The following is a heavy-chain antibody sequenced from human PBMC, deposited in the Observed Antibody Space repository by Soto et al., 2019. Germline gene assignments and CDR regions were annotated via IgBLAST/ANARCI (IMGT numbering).Heavy chain of an antibody. D-gene: IGHD5-12*01. V-gene: IGHV3-21*01. CDR3: ARDLGYSGYDISYYFDY. J-gene: IGHJ4*02. CDR2: ISSSSSYI. CDR1: GFTFSSYS. Sequence: GGSLRLSCAASGFTFSSYSMNWVRQAPGKGLEWVSSISSSSSYIYYADSVKGRFTISRDNAKNSLYLQMNSLRAEDTAVYYCARDLGYSGYDISYYFDYWGQGTLVTVSS.